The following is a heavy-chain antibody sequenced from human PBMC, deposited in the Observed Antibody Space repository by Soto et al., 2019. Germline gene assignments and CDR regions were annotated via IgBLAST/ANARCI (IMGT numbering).Heavy chain of an antibody. V-gene: IGHV3-21*01. Sequence: GGSLRLSCAVSGFTFSRYSMHWVRQAPGKGLEWVSSISGDSSYIYYGDSVKGRFTISRDNAKSSLYLQMNTLRAEDTAVYYCAIAEEITGHNSSIVFCDQATMRTLSS. CDR1: GFTFSRYS. CDR2: ISGDSSYI. CDR3: AIAEEITGHNSSIVF. J-gene: IGHJ3*01. D-gene: IGHD2-8*02.